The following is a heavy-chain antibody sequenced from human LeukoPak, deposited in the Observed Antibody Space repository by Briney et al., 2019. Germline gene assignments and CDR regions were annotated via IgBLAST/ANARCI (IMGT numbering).Heavy chain of an antibody. CDR2: LSYDGSNK. J-gene: IGHJ6*03. D-gene: IGHD1-26*01. V-gene: IGHV3-30*18. CDR3: AKGYGWEASYYYYYMDV. Sequence: GASLILYCAASGFTLSSFGLHWVRHSPAPGLALVSVLSYDGSNKYYADSVKGRFTISRDNSKNTLYLQMNSLRAEDTAVYYCAKGYGWEASYYYYYMDVWGKGTTVTISS. CDR1: GFTLSSFG.